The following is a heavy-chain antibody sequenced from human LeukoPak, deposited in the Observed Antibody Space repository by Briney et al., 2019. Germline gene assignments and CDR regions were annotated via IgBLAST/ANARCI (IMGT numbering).Heavy chain of an antibody. CDR2: IKSKRDGETT. CDR1: GFNFQYAW. D-gene: IGHD4-23*01. V-gene: IGHV3-15*01. J-gene: IGHJ4*02. Sequence: GGSMRLSCAGSGFNFQYAWMTWVRQAPGKRLEWVGRIKSKRDGETTDYAALVKSRFSISRDDSKNAVYLQMNSLRTEDTAVYYCTSLVGSPTYWGQGTLVAVSS. CDR3: TSLVGSPTY.